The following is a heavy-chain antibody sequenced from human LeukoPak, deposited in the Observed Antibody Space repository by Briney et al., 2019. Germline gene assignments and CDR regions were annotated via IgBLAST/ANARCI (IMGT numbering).Heavy chain of an antibody. V-gene: IGHV3-33*01. CDR1: GFTFSSYG. CDR2: IWYDGSNK. Sequence: GRSLRLSCAASGFTFSSYGMHWVRQAPGKGLEWVAVIWYDGSNKYYADSVKGRFTISRDNSKNTLYLQMDSLRAEYTAVYYCARDETGYCSSTSCSYAFDIWGQGTMVTVSS. D-gene: IGHD2-2*01. J-gene: IGHJ3*02. CDR3: ARDETGYCSSTSCSYAFDI.